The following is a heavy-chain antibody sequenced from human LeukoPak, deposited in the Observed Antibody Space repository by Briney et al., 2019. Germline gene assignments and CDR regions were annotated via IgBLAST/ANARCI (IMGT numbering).Heavy chain of an antibody. CDR1: GYTFTSYY. J-gene: IGHJ6*03. D-gene: IGHD2-2*01. V-gene: IGHV1-46*01. Sequence: ASVKVSCKASGYTFTSYYMHWVRQAPGQGLEWMGIINPSGGSTSYAQKFQGRVTMTRDMSTSTVYMELSSLRSEDTAVYYCARGGADAIDPPGKERIDYYYYMDVWGKGTTVTISS. CDR3: ARGGADAIDPPGKERIDYYYYMDV. CDR2: INPSGGST.